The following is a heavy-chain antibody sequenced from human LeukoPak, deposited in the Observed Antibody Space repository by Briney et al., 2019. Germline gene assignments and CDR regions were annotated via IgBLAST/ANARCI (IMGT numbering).Heavy chain of an antibody. CDR1: GFTFSSYA. Sequence: GGSLRLSCAASGFTFSSYAMSWVRQAPGKGLEWVSAISGSGGSTYYADSVKGRFTISRDNSKNTLYLQMNSLRAEDTAVYYCAKGGRPYYDNRRGYMDVWGKGTTVTVSS. V-gene: IGHV3-23*01. CDR3: AKGGRPYYDNRRGYMDV. D-gene: IGHD3-22*01. CDR2: ISGSGGST. J-gene: IGHJ6*03.